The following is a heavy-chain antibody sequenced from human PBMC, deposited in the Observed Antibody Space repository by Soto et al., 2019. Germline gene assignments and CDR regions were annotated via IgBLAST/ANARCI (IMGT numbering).Heavy chain of an antibody. D-gene: IGHD2-15*01. CDR3: VKEDIIGWPTLEY. CDR1: AFSFSSHG. Sequence: PGXSLRLSCAASAFSFSSHGIHWVRLAPDKGLEWVAVIARHGGAISYAESVEGRFTISRDNSRDTVFLQMNSMRIEYTGVYYCVKEDIIGWPTLEYWGQGALVTVSS. J-gene: IGHJ4*02. V-gene: IGHV3-30*18. CDR2: IARHGGAI.